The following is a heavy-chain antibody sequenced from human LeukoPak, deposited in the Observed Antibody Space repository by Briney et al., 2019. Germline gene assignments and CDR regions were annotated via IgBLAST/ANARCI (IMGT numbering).Heavy chain of an antibody. CDR1: GFSFSGYG. V-gene: IGHV3-30*02. CDR3: ARGYSRAAFDI. J-gene: IGHJ3*02. D-gene: IGHD2-15*01. Sequence: GGSLRLSCAASGFSFSGYGMHWVRQAPGKGLEWVAFIRYDGSNEYYADSVKGRFTISRDKSKNTLSLQMNGLRVEDTALYFCARGYSRAAFDIWGPGTLITVSS. CDR2: IRYDGSNE.